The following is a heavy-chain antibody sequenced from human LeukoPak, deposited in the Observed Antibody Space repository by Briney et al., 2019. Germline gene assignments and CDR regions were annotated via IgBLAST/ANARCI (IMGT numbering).Heavy chain of an antibody. Sequence: GGSLRLSCAASGYTFGSYWMYWVRQAPGKGLVWVSRINNDGSSTIYADSVKGRFTISRDDAKNTLYLQMNSLRAEDTAVYYCARERSDQYYYYYGMDVWGQGTTVTVSS. CDR3: ARERSDQYYYYYGMDV. J-gene: IGHJ6*02. CDR1: GYTFGSYW. V-gene: IGHV3-74*01. CDR2: INNDGSST.